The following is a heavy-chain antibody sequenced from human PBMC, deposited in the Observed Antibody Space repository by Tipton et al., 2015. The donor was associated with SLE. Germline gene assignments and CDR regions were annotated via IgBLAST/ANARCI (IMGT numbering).Heavy chain of an antibody. Sequence: TLSLTCTVSGGSISYYYWSWIRHPAGKGLEWIGRIYTSGSTIYNPSLESRVTMSVDTSKNQFSLRVNSVTAADTAVYYCARDRPGQFGGSFDYWGQGTLVTVSS. J-gene: IGHJ4*02. V-gene: IGHV4-4*07. CDR1: GGSISYYY. D-gene: IGHD3-10*01. CDR3: ARDRPGQFGGSFDY. CDR2: IYTSGST.